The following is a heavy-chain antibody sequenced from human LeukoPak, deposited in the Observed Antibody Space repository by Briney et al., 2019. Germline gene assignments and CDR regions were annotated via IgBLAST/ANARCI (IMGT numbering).Heavy chain of an antibody. CDR3: AREITSSSSFDS. J-gene: IGHJ4*02. CDR1: GFPFSRYS. CDR2: ITSSRGYI. V-gene: IGHV3-21*01. Sequence: GGSLRLSCAASGFPFSRYSMNGVRQAPGKGLEWVSSITSSRGYIHYADSVKGRFTISRDNAKNSLYLQMNSLRAEDTAVYYCAREITSSSSFDSWGQGTLVTVSS. D-gene: IGHD6-6*01.